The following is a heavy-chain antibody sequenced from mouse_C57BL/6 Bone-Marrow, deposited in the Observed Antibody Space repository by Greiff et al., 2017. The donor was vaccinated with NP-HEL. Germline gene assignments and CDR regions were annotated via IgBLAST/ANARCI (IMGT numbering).Heavy chain of an antibody. CDR1: GYTFTDHT. J-gene: IGHJ2*01. D-gene: IGHD2-1*01. Sequence: VKLQESDAELVKPGASVKISCKASGYTFTDHTIHWMKQRPEQGLEWIGYIYPCDGSTKYNEKFKGKATLTADKSSSTAYMQLNSLTSADSAVYCCARCGNYVNYFDYWGQGTTLTVSS. V-gene: IGHV1-78*01. CDR3: ARCGNYVNYFDY. CDR2: IYPCDGST.